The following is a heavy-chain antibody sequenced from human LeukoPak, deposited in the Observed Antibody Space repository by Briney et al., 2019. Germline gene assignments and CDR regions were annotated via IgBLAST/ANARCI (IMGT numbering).Heavy chain of an antibody. J-gene: IGHJ3*02. V-gene: IGHV4-34*01. CDR3: ARRPDGFDI. CDR1: GGSFSGYQ. Sequence: PSETLSLTCAVYGGSFSGYQWSWIRQTPETGLEWIGEVNHSGSTHYNPSPKSRVTVSVDTSKNQFSLNLNSVTAADTAAYYCARRPDGFDIWGQGTMVTVSS. CDR2: VNHSGST.